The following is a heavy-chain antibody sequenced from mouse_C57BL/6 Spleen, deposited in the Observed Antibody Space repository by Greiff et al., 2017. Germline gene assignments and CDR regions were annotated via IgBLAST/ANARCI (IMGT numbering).Heavy chain of an antibody. V-gene: IGHV1-77*01. J-gene: IGHJ1*03. CDR2: LGPGSGST. CDR1: GYTFTDYS. CDR3: ASEVNYWYFDV. Sequence: VQLQQSGAELVKPGASVKISCKASGYTFTDYSINWVKQRPGQGLEWIGKLGPGSGSTYYNEKFKGKATLTADKSSSTAYMQLSSLTSEDSAVNFCASEVNYWYFDVWGTGTTLTVSS. D-gene: IGHD2-2*01.